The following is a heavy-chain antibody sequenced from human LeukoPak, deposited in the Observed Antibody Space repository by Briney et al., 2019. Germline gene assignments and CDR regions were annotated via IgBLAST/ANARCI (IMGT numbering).Heavy chain of an antibody. CDR3: AREDGYKGPFDF. CDR2: ISGGGGAI. CDR1: EFTLSAYY. Sequence: PGGSLRLSCVASEFTLSAYYMTWIRQAPGKGLEWVSSISGGGGAIYYSDSVKGRFTISRDNAKNSLYLQMNSLRVEDTAVYYCAREDGYKGPFDFWGQGTLVTVSS. D-gene: IGHD5-24*01. J-gene: IGHJ4*02. V-gene: IGHV3-11*01.